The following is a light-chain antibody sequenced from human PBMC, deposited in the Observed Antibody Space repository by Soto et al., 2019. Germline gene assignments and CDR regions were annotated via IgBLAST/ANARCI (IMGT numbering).Light chain of an antibody. Sequence: QSVLTQPASVSGSPGQSITISCTGTSSDVGSYNVVSWYQQNPGKAPKLMIYEGSKRPSGVSNRFSGSKSGNTASLTISGLQAEDEAEYYCCSFAGSRMWVFGGGTKLTVL. CDR1: SSDVGSYNV. CDR3: CSFAGSRMWV. CDR2: EGS. J-gene: IGLJ3*02. V-gene: IGLV2-23*01.